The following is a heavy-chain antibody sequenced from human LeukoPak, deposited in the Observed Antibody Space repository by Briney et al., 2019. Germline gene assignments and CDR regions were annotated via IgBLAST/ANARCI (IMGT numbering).Heavy chain of an antibody. CDR1: GFTFGKYW. J-gene: IGHJ4*02. CDR3: ARDQYDTWSRRGNFDS. CDR2: IKLDGSEK. V-gene: IGHV3-7*03. Sequence: GGSLRLSCVASGFTFGKYWMSWVRQAPGKGLEWVANIKLDGSEKNYVDSVKGRFTISRDNTKNSLYLQMSSLRVEDTAVFNCARDQYDTWSRRGNFDSWGQGTLVIVSS. D-gene: IGHD3-3*01.